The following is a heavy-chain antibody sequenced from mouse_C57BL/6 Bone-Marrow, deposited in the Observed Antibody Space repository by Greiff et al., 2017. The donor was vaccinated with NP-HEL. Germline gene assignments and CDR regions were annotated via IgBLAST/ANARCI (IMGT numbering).Heavy chain of an antibody. V-gene: IGHV5-4*01. Sequence: DVQLQESGGGLVKPGGSLKLSCAASGFTFSSYAMSWVRQTPEKRLEWVATISDGGSYTYYPDNVKGRFTISRDNAKNNLYLQMSHLKSDDTAMYYCARWLLRWYFDVWGTGTTVTVSS. CDR3: ARWLLRWYFDV. D-gene: IGHD2-3*01. CDR1: GFTFSSYA. J-gene: IGHJ1*03. CDR2: ISDGGSYT.